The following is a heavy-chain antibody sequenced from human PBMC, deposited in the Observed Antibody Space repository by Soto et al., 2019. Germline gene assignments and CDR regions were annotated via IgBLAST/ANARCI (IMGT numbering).Heavy chain of an antibody. V-gene: IGHV3-33*01. J-gene: IGHJ6*02. CDR1: GFTFSSYG. D-gene: IGHD5-12*01. Sequence: PGGSLRLSCAASGFTFSSYGMHWVRQAPGKGLEWVAVIWYDGSNKYYADSVKGRFTISRDNSKNTLYLQMNSLRAEDTAVYYCARDRTVIHLRGYGGYDYYYYYGMDVWGQGTTVTVSS. CDR3: ARDRTVIHLRGYGGYDYYYYYGMDV. CDR2: IWYDGSNK.